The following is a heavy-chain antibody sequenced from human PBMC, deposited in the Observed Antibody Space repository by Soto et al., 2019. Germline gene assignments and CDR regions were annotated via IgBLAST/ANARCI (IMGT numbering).Heavy chain of an antibody. J-gene: IGHJ5*02. Sequence: EVQLVESGGGLVQPGGSLRLSCTASGFTFSDSWMTWVRQAPGKGLEWVARIKPDESEKKYADSVKGRFSISRDNAKNSMYLQMDSLSGEETAVYYCVRGGSNYASWGQGTLVTVSS. D-gene: IGHD4-4*01. CDR3: VRGGSNYAS. V-gene: IGHV3-7*01. CDR2: IKPDESEK. CDR1: GFTFSDSW.